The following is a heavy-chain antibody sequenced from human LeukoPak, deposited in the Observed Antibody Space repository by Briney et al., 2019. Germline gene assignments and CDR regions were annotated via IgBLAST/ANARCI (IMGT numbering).Heavy chain of an antibody. CDR2: GGNSGGT. J-gene: IGHJ4*02. CDR1: GGSLNGYY. Sequence: SETLSLTCAVYGGSLNGYYWSWIRQPPGKGLEWIGEGGNSGGTKFNPSLKSRVTISADTSKNQFSLKLSSVTAADTAVYYCARLVVRGVIRYFDYWGQGTLVTVSS. D-gene: IGHD3-10*01. V-gene: IGHV4-34*01. CDR3: ARLVVRGVIRYFDY.